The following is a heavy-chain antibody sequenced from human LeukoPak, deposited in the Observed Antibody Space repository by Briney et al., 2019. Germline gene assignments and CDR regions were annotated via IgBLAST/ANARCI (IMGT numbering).Heavy chain of an antibody. J-gene: IGHJ4*02. CDR3: ARWRTGYYFDY. V-gene: IGHV3-21*01. Sequence: PGESLRLSCAASGFTFSGYSMNWVRQAPGKGLEWVSSMTSSGSYIYYADSVKGRFTISRDNAKNSLYLQMNSLRAEDTAVYYCARWRTGYYFDYWGQGTLVTVSS. CDR2: MTSSGSYI. D-gene: IGHD3-3*01. CDR1: GFTFSGYS.